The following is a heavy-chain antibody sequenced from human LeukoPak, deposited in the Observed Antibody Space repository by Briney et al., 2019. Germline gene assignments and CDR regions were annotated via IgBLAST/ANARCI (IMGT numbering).Heavy chain of an antibody. D-gene: IGHD1-1*01. CDR3: TITTGTTLGLMDY. Sequence: KTSETLSLTCAVYGGSFSGYYWRWIRQPPGKGLEWIGEINHSGSTNYNPSLKSRVTISVDTSKNQLSLKMSSVTAADTAVYCCTITTGTTLGLMDYWGQGTLVTVSS. V-gene: IGHV4-34*01. CDR2: INHSGST. CDR1: GGSFSGYY. J-gene: IGHJ4*02.